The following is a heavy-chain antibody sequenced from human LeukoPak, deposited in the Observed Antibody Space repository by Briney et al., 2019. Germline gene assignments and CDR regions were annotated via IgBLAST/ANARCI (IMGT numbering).Heavy chain of an antibody. CDR3: ARSHYYAPGGHLVAFDI. CDR1: GDSFGTYH. V-gene: IGHV4-34*01. D-gene: IGHD3-10*01. Sequence: PSETLSLTCDVSGDSFGTYHWSWIRQPPGKGLEWIGDISQNEATTYNWSLKSRVTMSMDTSKNQFSLVLPSVRAADAAVYYCARSHYYAPGGHLVAFDIWGQGTKVTVSS. J-gene: IGHJ3*02. CDR2: ISQNEAT.